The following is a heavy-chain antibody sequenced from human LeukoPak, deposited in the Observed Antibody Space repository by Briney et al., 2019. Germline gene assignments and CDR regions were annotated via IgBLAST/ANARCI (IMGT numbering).Heavy chain of an antibody. CDR1: GFTFSNHA. J-gene: IGHJ5*02. CDR3: AKDVWWSVS. D-gene: IGHD2-8*02. V-gene: IGHV3-23*01. Sequence: GGSLRPSCAASGFTFSNHAMTWVRQAPGKGLEWVAAISASGDDTFYADSVKGRFTISRDNSKNILYLQMNSLRAEDTAMYFCAKDVWWSVSWGQGTPVTVSS. CDR2: ISASGDDT.